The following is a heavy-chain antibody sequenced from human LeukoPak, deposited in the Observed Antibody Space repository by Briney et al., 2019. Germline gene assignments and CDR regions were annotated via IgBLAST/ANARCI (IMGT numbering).Heavy chain of an antibody. J-gene: IGHJ4*02. V-gene: IGHV4-39*01. CDR2: VYYNGDT. CDR3: ARHGGSGWYYYLDH. D-gene: IGHD6-19*01. CDR1: GGSISNSTYY. Sequence: SETLSLTCTVSGGSISNSTYYWGWIRQSPGKGMEWFGTVYYNGDTYYNPSLKSRVTVSIDTSKNQFSLKLRSVTAADTAVYHCARHGGSGWYYYLDHWGQGTLVTVSS.